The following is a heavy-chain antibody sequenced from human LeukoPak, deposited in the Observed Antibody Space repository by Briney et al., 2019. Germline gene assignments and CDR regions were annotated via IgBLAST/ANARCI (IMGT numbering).Heavy chain of an antibody. D-gene: IGHD3-10*01. CDR2: IYFSGSA. CDR1: GGSISSTSYY. J-gene: IGHJ4*02. Sequence: SETLSLTCTVSGGSISSTSYYWGWIRQPPGKGLEWIGSIYFSGSAYYNPSLNSRVAISGDTSKNQFSLKLRSVTAADTAVYYCASTLTYYYGSGSYYIDCWGQGTLVTVSS. V-gene: IGHV4-39*01. CDR3: ASTLTYYYGSGSYYIDC.